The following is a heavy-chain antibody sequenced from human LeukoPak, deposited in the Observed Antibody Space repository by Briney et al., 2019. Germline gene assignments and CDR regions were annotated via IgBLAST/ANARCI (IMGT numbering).Heavy chain of an antibody. J-gene: IGHJ5*02. Sequence: SSVKVSCKGSGGTFSSYAISWVRQAPGQGLEWMGGIIPIFGTANYAQKFQGRVTITTDESTSTAYMDLSSLRSEDTAVYYCARSWVPYQLPLPRYNWFDPWGQGTLVTVSS. D-gene: IGHD2-2*01. CDR2: IIPIFGTA. V-gene: IGHV1-69*05. CDR3: ARSWVPYQLPLPRYNWFDP. CDR1: GGTFSSYA.